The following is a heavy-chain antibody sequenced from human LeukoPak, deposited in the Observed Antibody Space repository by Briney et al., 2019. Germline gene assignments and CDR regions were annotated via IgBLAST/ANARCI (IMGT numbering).Heavy chain of an antibody. CDR2: ISYDGSNK. CDR3: AKDSEIAAAGSYWYFDL. J-gene: IGHJ2*01. V-gene: IGHV3-30*04. Sequence: PGGSLRLSCAASGFTFSAYAFYWVRQAPGKGLQWVAVISYDGSNKYHTDSVKGRFTISRDNSKNTLYLQMNSLRAEDTAVYYCAKDSEIAAAGSYWYFDLWGRGTLVTVSS. CDR1: GFTFSAYA. D-gene: IGHD6-13*01.